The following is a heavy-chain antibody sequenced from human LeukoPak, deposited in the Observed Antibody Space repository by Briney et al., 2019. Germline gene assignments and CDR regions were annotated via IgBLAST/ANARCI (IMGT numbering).Heavy chain of an antibody. CDR3: ARVQRMKQAYYYYGMDV. CDR2: IWYDGSNK. CDR1: GFPFSSYA. D-gene: IGHD2-15*01. J-gene: IGHJ6*02. V-gene: IGHV3-33*08. Sequence: GGSLRLSCEAPGFPFSSYAMHWVRKAPGKGLEWVAVIWYDGSNKYYADSVKGRFTISRDNSKNTLYLQMNSLRVEDTAVYYCARVQRMKQAYYYYGMDVWGQGTTVTVSS.